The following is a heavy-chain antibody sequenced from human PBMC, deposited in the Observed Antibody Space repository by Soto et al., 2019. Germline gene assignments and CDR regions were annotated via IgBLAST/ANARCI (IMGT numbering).Heavy chain of an antibody. V-gene: IGHV1-18*01. Sequence: GASVKVSCKASGYTFTSYGISWVRQAPGQGLEWMGWISAYNGNTNYAQKLQGRVTMTTDTSTSTAYMELRSLRSDDTAVYYCARDLLGMVRGTVFDYWGQGTLVTVSS. CDR1: GYTFTSYG. CDR2: ISAYNGNT. J-gene: IGHJ4*02. D-gene: IGHD3-10*01. CDR3: ARDLLGMVRGTVFDY.